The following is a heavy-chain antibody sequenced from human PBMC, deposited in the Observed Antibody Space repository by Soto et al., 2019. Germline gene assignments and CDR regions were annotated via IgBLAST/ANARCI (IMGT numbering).Heavy chain of an antibody. CDR3: ARGWEELTTITGYFDD. J-gene: IGHJ4*02. CDR2: IYDSGTP. CDR1: GGSISSYY. Sequence: PSETLSLTCTVSGGSISSYYWSWIRQPPGKGLEWIGYIYDSGTPNYNPSLKSRVTISVDTSKNQFSLKLSSVTAADTAVYFCARGWEELTTITGYFDDCGQGTPVTVSS. V-gene: IGHV4-59*01. D-gene: IGHD4-4*01.